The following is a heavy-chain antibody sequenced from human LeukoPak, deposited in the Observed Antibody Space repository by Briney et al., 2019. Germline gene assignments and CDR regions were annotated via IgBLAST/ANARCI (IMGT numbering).Heavy chain of an antibody. CDR2: INHSGST. Sequence: PSETLSLTCAVYGGSFSGYYWSWIRQPPGKGLEWIGEINHSGSTNYNPSLKSRVTISVDTSKNQFSLKLSSVTAADTAVYYCARQYGEGYYFDYWGQGTLVTVSS. J-gene: IGHJ4*02. D-gene: IGHD2-8*01. CDR1: GGSFSGYY. V-gene: IGHV4-34*01. CDR3: ARQYGEGYYFDY.